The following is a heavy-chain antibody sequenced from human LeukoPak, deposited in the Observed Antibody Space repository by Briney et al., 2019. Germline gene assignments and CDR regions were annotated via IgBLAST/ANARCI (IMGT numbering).Heavy chain of an antibody. D-gene: IGHD1-14*01. CDR3: AKDHTIRSFDS. V-gene: IGHV1-2*02. Sequence: ASVKVSCKASDYTFIGYYMNGVRQPPGQGLEWMGWINPNSGGTNYAQKFQGRVTMTRDRSISTAYMELSRLRSDDTAVYYCAKDHTIRSFDSWGQGTLVTVSS. J-gene: IGHJ4*02. CDR1: DYTFIGYY. CDR2: INPNSGGT.